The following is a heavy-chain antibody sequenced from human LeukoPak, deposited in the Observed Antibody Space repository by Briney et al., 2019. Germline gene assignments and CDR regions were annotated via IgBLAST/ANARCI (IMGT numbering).Heavy chain of an antibody. CDR3: ATYDFWSGNFDY. CDR1: GFTFSSYW. D-gene: IGHD3-3*01. CDR2: INSDGSTT. Sequence: GGSLRLSCAASGFTFSSYWMHWVRQAPGKGLVWVSRINSDGSTTNYADSVKGRFTISRDNSKNTLYLQMNSLRAEDTAAYYCATYDFWSGNFDYWGQGTLVTVSS. V-gene: IGHV3-74*01. J-gene: IGHJ4*02.